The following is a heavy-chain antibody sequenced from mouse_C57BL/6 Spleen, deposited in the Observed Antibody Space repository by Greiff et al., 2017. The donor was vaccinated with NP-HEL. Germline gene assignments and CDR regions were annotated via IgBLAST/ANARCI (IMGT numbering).Heavy chain of an antibody. V-gene: IGHV5-4*01. Sequence: EVQVVQSGGGLVKPGGSLKLSCAASGFTFSSYAMSWVRQTPEKRLEWVATISPGGSYTYYPHNLKGRSTIARDNAKKNLYLQMSHLKSEDTAMYYCAREVGTGYDMDYWGQGTSVTVSS. CDR1: GFTFSSYA. CDR3: AREVGTGYDMDY. CDR2: ISPGGSYT. D-gene: IGHD1-1*02. J-gene: IGHJ4*01.